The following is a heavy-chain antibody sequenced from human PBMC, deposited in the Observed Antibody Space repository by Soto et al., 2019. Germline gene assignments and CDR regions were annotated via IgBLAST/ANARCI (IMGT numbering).Heavy chain of an antibody. CDR1: GYTFTSYD. D-gene: IGHD3-3*01. CDR2: MNPNSGNT. J-gene: IGHJ6*02. V-gene: IGHV1-8*01. Sequence: ASVKVSCKASGYTFTSYDINWVRQATGQGLEWMGWMNPNSGNTGYAQKFQGRVTMTRNTSISTAYMELSSLRSEDTAVYYCAREITIFGVVTACMDVWGQGTTVTVSS. CDR3: AREITIFGVVTACMDV.